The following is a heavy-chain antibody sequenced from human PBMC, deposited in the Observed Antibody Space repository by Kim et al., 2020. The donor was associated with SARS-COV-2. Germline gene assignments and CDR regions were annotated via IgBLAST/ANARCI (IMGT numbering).Heavy chain of an antibody. CDR3: ARATSITMIVVVINAFDI. CDR2: IYYSGST. CDR1: GGSISSGGYY. V-gene: IGHV4-31*03. D-gene: IGHD3-22*01. Sequence: SETLSLTCTVSGGSISSGGYYWSWIRQHPGKGLEWIGYIYYSGSTYYNPSLKSRVTISVDTSKNQFSLKLSSVTAADTAVYYCARATSITMIVVVINAFDIWGEGRMGTVSS. J-gene: IGHJ3*02.